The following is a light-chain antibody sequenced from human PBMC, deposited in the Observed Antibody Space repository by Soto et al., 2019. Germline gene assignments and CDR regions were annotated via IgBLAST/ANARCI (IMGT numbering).Light chain of an antibody. CDR2: GAS. CDR1: QSVSSTY. J-gene: IGKJ2*01. CDR3: QQYGGSPPYT. Sequence: EIVLTQSPGTLSLSPGERATLSCRASQSVSSTYLAWYQQKPGQAPRLLIYGASSRATGIPDRFFGSGSGTDFTLTISRLEPEDFAVHYCQQYGGSPPYTFGTGTKLGIK. V-gene: IGKV3-20*01.